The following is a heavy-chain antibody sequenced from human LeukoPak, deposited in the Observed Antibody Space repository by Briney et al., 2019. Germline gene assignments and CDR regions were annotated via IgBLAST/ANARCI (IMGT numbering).Heavy chain of an antibody. CDR2: INHSGST. J-gene: IGHJ4*02. V-gene: IGHV4-34*01. D-gene: IGHD5-18*01. Sequence: PSETLSLTCAVYGGSFSGYYWSWIRQPPGKGLEWIGEINHSGSTNYNPSLKSRVTISVDTSKNQFSLKLSSVTAADTAVYYCARDDRLMDIAMVIKLDCWGQGTLVTVSS. CDR1: GGSFSGYY. CDR3: ARDDRLMDIAMVIKLDC.